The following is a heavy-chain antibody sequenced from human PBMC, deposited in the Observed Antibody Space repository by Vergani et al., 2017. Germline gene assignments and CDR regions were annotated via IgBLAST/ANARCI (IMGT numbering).Heavy chain of an antibody. CDR3: AREVAAAGHFDY. Sequence: QVQLQQWGAGLLKPSETLSLTCAVYGGSFSGYYWSWTRQPPGKGLEWIGEINHSGSTNYNPSLKSRVTISVDTSKNQFSLKLSSVTAADTAVYYCAREVAAAGHFDYWGQGTLVTVSS. D-gene: IGHD6-13*01. V-gene: IGHV4-34*01. CDR2: INHSGST. CDR1: GGSFSGYY. J-gene: IGHJ4*02.